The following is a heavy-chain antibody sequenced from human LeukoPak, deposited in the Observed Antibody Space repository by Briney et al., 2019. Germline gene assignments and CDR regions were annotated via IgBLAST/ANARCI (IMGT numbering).Heavy chain of an antibody. CDR2: ISDDGRDV. J-gene: IGHJ6*03. V-gene: IGHV3-30*04. Sequence: GGSLRLSCEASGFTFSTFPMHWVRQTPDKGLEWVAVISDDGRDVYYADSVKGRFTISRDNSKNTLYLQMHSVSPEDTAVVYCARVGRVSIYPSYMDVWGKGTTVTVSS. D-gene: IGHD6-6*01. CDR1: GFTFSTFP. CDR3: ARVGRVSIYPSYMDV.